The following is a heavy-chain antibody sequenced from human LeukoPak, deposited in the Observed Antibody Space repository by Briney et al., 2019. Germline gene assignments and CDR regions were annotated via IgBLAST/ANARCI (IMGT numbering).Heavy chain of an antibody. CDR1: GFTFSSYS. CDR3: AGDSGGKYQLRYLTYFDY. CDR2: ISSSSSYI. Sequence: PGGSLRLSCAASGFTFSSYSMNWVRQAPGKGLEWVSSISSSSSYIYYADSVKGRFTISRDNAKNSLYLQMNSLRAEDTAVYYCAGDSGGKYQLRYLTYFDYWGQGTLVTVSS. D-gene: IGHD2-2*02. V-gene: IGHV3-21*01. J-gene: IGHJ4*02.